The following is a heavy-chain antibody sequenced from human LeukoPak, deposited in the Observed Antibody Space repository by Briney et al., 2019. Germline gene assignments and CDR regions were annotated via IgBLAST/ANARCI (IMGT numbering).Heavy chain of an antibody. CDR1: GGSISSYY. J-gene: IGHJ4*02. V-gene: IGHV4-34*01. CDR3: ARGGGYCSGGSCYSRH. D-gene: IGHD2-15*01. Sequence: SETLSLTCTVSGGSISSYYWSWIRQPPGKGLEWIGEINHSGSTNYNPSLKSRVTISVDTSKNQFSLKLSSVTAADTAVYYCARGGGYCSGGSCYSRHWGQGTLVTVSS. CDR2: INHSGST.